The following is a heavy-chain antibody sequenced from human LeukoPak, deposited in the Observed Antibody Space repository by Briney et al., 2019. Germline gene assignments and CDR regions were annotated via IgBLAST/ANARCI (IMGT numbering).Heavy chain of an antibody. Sequence: GASVKVSCKASGYTFTGYYMHWVRQAPGQGLEWMGWINPNSGGTNYAQKFQGRDTMTRDTSISTAYMELSRLRSDDTAVYYCARFSGSYYNGVHSLDYWGQGTLVTVSS. V-gene: IGHV1-2*02. J-gene: IGHJ4*02. CDR1: GYTFTGYY. CDR2: INPNSGGT. CDR3: ARFSGSYYNGVHSLDY. D-gene: IGHD3-10*01.